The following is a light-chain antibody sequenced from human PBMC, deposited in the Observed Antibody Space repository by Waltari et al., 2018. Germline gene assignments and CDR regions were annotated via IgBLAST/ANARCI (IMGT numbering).Light chain of an antibody. Sequence: IVLTQSPGTLSLSPGGRATLSCMASQNIGNYLAWYQQKPGQAPRLLISGASSRAAGIPDRFSGSGSGADFSLTISRLEPEDFAVYYCQHHVRLPATFGQGTKV. J-gene: IGKJ1*01. CDR2: GAS. CDR1: QNIGNY. V-gene: IGKV3-20*01. CDR3: QHHVRLPAT.